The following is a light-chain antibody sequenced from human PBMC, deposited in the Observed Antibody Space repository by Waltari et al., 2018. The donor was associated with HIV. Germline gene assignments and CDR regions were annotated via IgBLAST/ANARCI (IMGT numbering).Light chain of an antibody. CDR1: STDVGCSTY. J-gene: IGLJ1*01. V-gene: IGLV2-14*01. Sequence: QSALTQPASVSASPAQTCTISCTVTSTDVGCSTYFSWYQKHPGQAPKLMIYEVSNRPSGVSNRFSGSKSGNTASLTISGLQAEDEADYYCSSYTSSSTLVFGTGTKVTVL. CDR3: SSYTSSSTLV. CDR2: EVS.